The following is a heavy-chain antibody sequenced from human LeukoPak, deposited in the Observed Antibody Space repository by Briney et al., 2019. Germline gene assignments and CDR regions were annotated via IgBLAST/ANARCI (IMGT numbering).Heavy chain of an antibody. CDR1: GGSFSGYY. CDR2: TNHSGST. CDR3: SRESGAFCPFGY. V-gene: IGHV4-34*01. J-gene: IGHJ4*02. D-gene: IGHD1-26*01. Sequence: SETLSLTCAVYGGSFSGYYWSWIRQPPGKGLEWIGETNHSGSTNYNPSLKSRVTISVDTSKNQFSLKLSSVTAADTAVYYCSRESGAFCPFGYWGQGTLVTVSS.